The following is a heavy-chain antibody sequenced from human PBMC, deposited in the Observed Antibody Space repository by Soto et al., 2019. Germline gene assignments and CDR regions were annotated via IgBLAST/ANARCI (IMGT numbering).Heavy chain of an antibody. J-gene: IGHJ4*02. CDR1: AGSISRSNW. CDR3: ARTSYYDSSGYYHY. CDR2: IHHSGST. D-gene: IGHD3-22*01. Sequence: SETRCLTCAVSAGSISRSNWWAWVRQSPGKGLEWIGEIHHSGSTNYNPSLKSRVTMSIDKSKNQFSLKLTSVTAADTADYYCARTSYYDSSGYYHYWGQGTLVT. V-gene: IGHV4-4*02.